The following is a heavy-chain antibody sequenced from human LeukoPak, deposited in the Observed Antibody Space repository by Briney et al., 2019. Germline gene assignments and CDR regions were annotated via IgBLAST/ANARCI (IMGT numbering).Heavy chain of an antibody. D-gene: IGHD3-10*01. CDR2: ISSSSYI. Sequence: GGSLRLSCAASGFTFSIYWMNWVRQAPGKGLEWVSSISSSSYIYYADSVKGRFTISRDNAKNSLYLQMNSLRAEDTAVYYCARDQGSHYDYWGQGTLVTVSS. V-gene: IGHV3-21*01. CDR3: ARDQGSHYDY. CDR1: GFTFSIYW. J-gene: IGHJ4*02.